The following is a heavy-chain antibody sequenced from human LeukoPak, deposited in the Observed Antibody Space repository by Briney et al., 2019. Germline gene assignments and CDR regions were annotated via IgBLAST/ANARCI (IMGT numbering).Heavy chain of an antibody. CDR3: ARAPLILIRYFDWLPSTYYYYYMDV. CDR1: GYTFTSYD. J-gene: IGHJ6*03. CDR2: MNPNSGNT. Sequence: ASVKVSCKASGYTFTSYDINWVRQATGQGLEWMGWMNPNSGNTGYALKFQGRVTMTRNTSISTAYMELSSLRSEDTAVYYCARAPLILIRYFDWLPSTYYYYYMDVWGKGTTVTISS. D-gene: IGHD3-9*01. V-gene: IGHV1-8*01.